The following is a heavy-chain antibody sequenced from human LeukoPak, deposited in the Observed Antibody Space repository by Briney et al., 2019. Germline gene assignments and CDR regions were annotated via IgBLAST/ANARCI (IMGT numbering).Heavy chain of an antibody. CDR1: GFTFSSYA. CDR2: ISYDGSNK. CDR3: ARSDNDCSGGSCYSFGMDV. V-gene: IGHV3-30*04. D-gene: IGHD2-15*01. J-gene: IGHJ6*04. Sequence: GGSLRLSCAASGFTFSSYAMHWGRQAPGKGLEWVAVISYDGSNKYYADSVKGRFTISRDNSKNTLYLQMNSLRAEDTAVYYCARSDNDCSGGSCYSFGMDVWGKGTTVTVSS.